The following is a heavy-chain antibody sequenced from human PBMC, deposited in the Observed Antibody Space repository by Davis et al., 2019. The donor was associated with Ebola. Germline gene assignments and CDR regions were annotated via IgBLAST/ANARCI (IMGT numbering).Heavy chain of an antibody. CDR2: INHSGST. CDR1: GGSFSGYY. CDR3: SRGPGGMGVY. J-gene: IGHJ4*02. V-gene: IGHV4-34*01. Sequence: PSETLSLTCAVYGGSFSGYYWSWIRQPPGKGLEWIGEINHSGSTNYNPSLKSRVTISVDTSKNQFSLKLSSVTAADTAVYYCSRGPGGMGVYWGQGTLVTVSS. D-gene: IGHD3-16*01.